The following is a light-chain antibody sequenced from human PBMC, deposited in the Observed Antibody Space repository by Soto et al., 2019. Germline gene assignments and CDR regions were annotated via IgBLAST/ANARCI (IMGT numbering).Light chain of an antibody. CDR1: SSDIGIYNY. CDR2: EVV. Sequence: PQPDSVSGSPGQSITISCTGTSSDIGIYNYASWYQQHPGKAPKLMIYEVVNRPSGVSDRFSGSKSGNTASLTISGLQAEDEADYYCSSYTSSSTLLVFGTSTKVTVL. CDR3: SSYTSSSTLLV. V-gene: IGLV2-14*01. J-gene: IGLJ1*01.